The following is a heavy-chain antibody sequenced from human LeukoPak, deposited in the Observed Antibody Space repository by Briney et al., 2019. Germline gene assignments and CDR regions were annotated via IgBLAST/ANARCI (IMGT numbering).Heavy chain of an antibody. CDR2: INTDGRTT. CDR3: ARAGASGWYAAGWFDP. V-gene: IGHV3-74*01. Sequence: GGSLRLSCAASGFPFNNYWMYWVRQAPGKGLVWVSSINTDGRTTGYAASVQGRFTISRDNAKNTLYLQMNSLSGDDTAVYYCARAGASGWYAAGWFDPWGQGSLVTVSS. J-gene: IGHJ5*02. D-gene: IGHD6-19*01. CDR1: GFPFNNYW.